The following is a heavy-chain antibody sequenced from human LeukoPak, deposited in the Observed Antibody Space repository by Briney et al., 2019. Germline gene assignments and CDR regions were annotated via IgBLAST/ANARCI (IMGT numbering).Heavy chain of an antibody. V-gene: IGHV2-5*08. CDR2: IYWDDDK. CDR1: GGSISSYYW. Sequence: TLSLTCTVSGGSISSYYWSWIRQPPGKALEWLALIYWDDDKRYSPSLKSRLTITKDTSKNQVVLTMTNMDPVDTATYYCAQGRLSGSPAFDYWGQGTLVTVSS. J-gene: IGHJ4*02. CDR3: AQGRLSGSPAFDY. D-gene: IGHD3-9*01.